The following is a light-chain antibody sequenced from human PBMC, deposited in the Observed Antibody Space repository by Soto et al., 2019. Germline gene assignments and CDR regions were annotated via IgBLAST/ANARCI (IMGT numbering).Light chain of an antibody. CDR1: QDTRSY. CDR3: QHHNSYPLT. Sequence: DIQLTQSPSFLSASVGDRVTITCRASQDTRSYLAWYQQKPGKAPKLLIYVASTLQSGVPSRFSGSGSGTEFTLTISSLQPEDFATYYCQHHNSYPLTFGPGTKVEIK. CDR2: VAS. V-gene: IGKV1-9*01. J-gene: IGKJ3*01.